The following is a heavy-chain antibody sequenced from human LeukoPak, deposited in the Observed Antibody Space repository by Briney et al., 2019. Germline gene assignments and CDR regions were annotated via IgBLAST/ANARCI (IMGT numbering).Heavy chain of an antibody. Sequence: GGSLRLSCAASGFTFSYSAMSWVRQAPGKGLEWVAAIRGSGFSTYYADSVKGRFTISRDNSKNTLYLQMNSLRAEDTAVYYCARAASHSGPRGFTGLLDYWGQGTLVTVSS. V-gene: IGHV3-23*01. J-gene: IGHJ4*02. CDR3: ARAASHSGPRGFTGLLDY. CDR2: IRGSGFST. CDR1: GFTFSYSA. D-gene: IGHD3-10*01.